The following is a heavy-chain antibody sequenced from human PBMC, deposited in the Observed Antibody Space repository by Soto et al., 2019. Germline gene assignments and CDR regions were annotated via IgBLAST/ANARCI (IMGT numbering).Heavy chain of an antibody. V-gene: IGHV1-18*04. Sequence: GASVKVSCKASGYPFTSYGISWVRQTPGQGLEWMGWISAYNGNTNYAQKLQGRVTMTTDTSTSTAYMELRSLRSDDTAVYYCARVLLYYDSSNDAFDIWGQGTMVTVSS. CDR3: ARVLLYYDSSNDAFDI. J-gene: IGHJ3*02. CDR1: GYPFTSYG. CDR2: ISAYNGNT. D-gene: IGHD3-22*01.